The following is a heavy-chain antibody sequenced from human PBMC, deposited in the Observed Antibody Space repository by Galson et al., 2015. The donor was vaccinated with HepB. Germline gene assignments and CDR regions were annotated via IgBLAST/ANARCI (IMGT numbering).Heavy chain of an antibody. J-gene: IGHJ6*02. Sequence: SLRLSCAASGFTFSSYGMHWVRQAPGKGLEWVAVIWYDGSNKYYADSVKGRFTISRDNSKNTLYLQMNSLRAEDTAVYYCARSLYDYVWGSYRPPLGMDVWGQGTTVTVSS. CDR3: ARSLYDYVWGSYRPPLGMDV. CDR2: IWYDGSNK. CDR1: GFTFSSYG. V-gene: IGHV3-33*01. D-gene: IGHD3-16*02.